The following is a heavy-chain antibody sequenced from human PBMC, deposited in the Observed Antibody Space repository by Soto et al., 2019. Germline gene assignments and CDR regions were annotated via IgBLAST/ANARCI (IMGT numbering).Heavy chain of an antibody. V-gene: IGHV2-5*02. CDR2: IYWDDEK. CDR1: GFSLSTSGVG. Sequence: GSGPTLVNPTETLTLTCTFSGFSLSTSGVGVGWIRQSPGKAPEWLALIYWDDEKRYSASLKSRLTINKDTSKNQVVLTMANLDPADTATYHCAHRVLRTVFGLVTTTAIYFDFWGQGTPVTVSS. CDR3: AHRVLRTVFGLVTTTAIYFDF. J-gene: IGHJ4*02. D-gene: IGHD3-3*01.